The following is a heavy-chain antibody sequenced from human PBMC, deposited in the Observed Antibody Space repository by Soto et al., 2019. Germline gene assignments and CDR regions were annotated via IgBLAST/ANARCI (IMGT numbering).Heavy chain of an antibody. CDR1: GGSIRIYY. J-gene: IGHJ4*02. V-gene: IGHV4-59*01. CDR3: ARADQSYDSSGEGVYYLDY. Sequence: SETLPLTCTVSGGSIRIYYWTWIRQPPGKELEWIGYVHYSESTNKNPSRKSRATISVDTSKNQFSLKLSSVTAADTAVYYCARADQSYDSSGEGVYYLDYWGQGTLVTVS. D-gene: IGHD3-22*01. CDR2: VHYSEST.